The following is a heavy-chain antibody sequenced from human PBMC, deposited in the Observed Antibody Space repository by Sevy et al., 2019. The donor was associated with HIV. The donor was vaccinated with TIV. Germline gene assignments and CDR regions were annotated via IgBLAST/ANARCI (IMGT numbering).Heavy chain of an antibody. D-gene: IGHD2-21*02. V-gene: IGHV3-74*01. CDR1: GFTFSSYW. J-gene: IGHJ4*02. CDR3: ARKMELLVPDY. Sequence: GGSLRLSCEASGFTFSSYWMHWVRQAPGKGLEWISRIQGDGNLPGYVDSVKGRFTISRDNAKNSLYLQMNSLRAEDTAVYYCARKMELLVPDYWGQGTLVTVSS. CDR2: IQGDGNLP.